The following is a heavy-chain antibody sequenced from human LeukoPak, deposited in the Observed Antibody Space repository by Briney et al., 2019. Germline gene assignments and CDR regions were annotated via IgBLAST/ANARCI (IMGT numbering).Heavy chain of an antibody. J-gene: IGHJ4*02. D-gene: IGHD2-15*01. V-gene: IGHV4-59*08. CDR1: GGSISNYY. CDR3: ARHREGYCSGGTCPYYFDF. CDR2: IYYSESA. Sequence: SETLSLTCTVSGGSISNYYWSWIRQPPGKGLEWIGYIYYSESARYNPSLKSRVTMSVDMSKNQFSLSLTSVTAADTAVYYCARHREGYCSGGTCPYYFDFWGQGTLVTVSS.